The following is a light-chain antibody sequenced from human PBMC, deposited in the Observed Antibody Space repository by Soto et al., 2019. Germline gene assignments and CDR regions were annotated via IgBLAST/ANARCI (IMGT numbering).Light chain of an antibody. V-gene: IGLV2-11*01. J-gene: IGLJ1*01. Sequence: QSALTQPRSVSGSPGQSVTISCTGTSSDVGGYNYVSWYQQHPGKAPKLMIYDVSKRPSGVPDRFSGSKSGNTASLTTSGLQAEDEADYYCCSYAGSRYVFGTGTKVTVL. CDR1: SSDVGGYNY. CDR3: CSYAGSRYV. CDR2: DVS.